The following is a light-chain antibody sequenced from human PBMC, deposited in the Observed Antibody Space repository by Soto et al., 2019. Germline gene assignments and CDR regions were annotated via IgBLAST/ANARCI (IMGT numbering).Light chain of an antibody. V-gene: IGKV2D-29*01. CDR2: EAS. CDR1: QTLRHRDGKTY. Sequence: EIVMTQNPLSLSVTPGQPASISCKSSQTLRHRDGKTYLYWYLQRTGQPPQLLIHEASNRFSGVPDRFSGSGSETDFTLKISRVEAEDVGVYYCMQTIQPAFTFGQGTKPEIK. CDR3: MQTIQPAFT. J-gene: IGKJ2*01.